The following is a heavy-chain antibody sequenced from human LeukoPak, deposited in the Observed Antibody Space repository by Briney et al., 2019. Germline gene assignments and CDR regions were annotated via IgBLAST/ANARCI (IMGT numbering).Heavy chain of an antibody. J-gene: IGHJ4*02. CDR3: ATSGYYDSSGYYRALNFDY. Sequence: GGSLRLSCAASGFTFSSYSMNWVRQAPGKGLEWVSSISSSSSYIYYADSVKGRFTISRDNAKNSLYLQMNSLRAEDTAVYYCATSGYYDSSGYYRALNFDYWGQGTLVTVSS. CDR2: ISSSSSYI. D-gene: IGHD3-22*01. CDR1: GFTFSSYS. V-gene: IGHV3-21*04.